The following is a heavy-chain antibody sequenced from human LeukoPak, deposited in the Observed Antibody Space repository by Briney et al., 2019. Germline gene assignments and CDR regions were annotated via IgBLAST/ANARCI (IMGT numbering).Heavy chain of an antibody. CDR2: IYTSGST. Sequence: SETLSLTCTASGGSISSYYWSWIRQPAGKGLEWIGRIYTSGSTNYNPSLKSRVTMSVDTSKNQFSLKLSSVTAADTAVYYCARSYYDYVWGSYPYFDYWGQGTLVTVSS. V-gene: IGHV4-4*07. D-gene: IGHD3-16*02. J-gene: IGHJ4*02. CDR1: GGSISSYY. CDR3: ARSYYDYVWGSYPYFDY.